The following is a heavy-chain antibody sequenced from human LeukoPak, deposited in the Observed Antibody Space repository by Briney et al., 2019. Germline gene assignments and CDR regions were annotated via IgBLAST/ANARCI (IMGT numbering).Heavy chain of an antibody. D-gene: IGHD6-6*01. CDR3: TTEKGYSSSLTFDF. Sequence: GSLRLSCAASGFTFSSYEMNWVRQAPGKGLEWVSYISSSGSTIYYADSVKGRFTISRDNSKNTLYLQVNSLKTEDTAVYYCTTEKGYSSSLTFDFWGQGTLVTVSS. CDR2: ISSSGSTI. CDR1: GFTFSSYE. J-gene: IGHJ4*02. V-gene: IGHV3-48*03.